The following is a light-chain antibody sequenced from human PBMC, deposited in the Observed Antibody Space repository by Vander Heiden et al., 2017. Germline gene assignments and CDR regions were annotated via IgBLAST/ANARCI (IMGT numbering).Light chain of an antibody. Sequence: QSALTQPASVSGSPGQSSTIPCTGTSSDVGGYNYVSWYQQHPGKAPKLMIYDVSNRPSGVSNRFSGSKSGNTASLTISGLQAEDEADYYCSSYTSSSTRVFGTGTKVTVL. CDR3: SSYTSSSTRV. CDR1: SSDVGGYNY. V-gene: IGLV2-14*01. CDR2: DVS. J-gene: IGLJ1*01.